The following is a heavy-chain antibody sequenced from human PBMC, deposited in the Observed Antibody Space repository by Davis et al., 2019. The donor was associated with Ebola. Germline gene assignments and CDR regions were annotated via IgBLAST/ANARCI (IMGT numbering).Heavy chain of an antibody. J-gene: IGHJ3*02. CDR1: GYTFKNYA. CDR2: ISAYNGNT. Sequence: AASVKVSCKASGYTFKNYAISWVRQAPGQGLERMGWISAYNGNTNYAQILQGRVTMTTDTSTGTAYMELRSLRSDDTAVYFCARTSIVGTTTTASDIWGQGTKVTVSS. D-gene: IGHD1-26*01. CDR3: ARTSIVGTTTTASDI. V-gene: IGHV1-18*01.